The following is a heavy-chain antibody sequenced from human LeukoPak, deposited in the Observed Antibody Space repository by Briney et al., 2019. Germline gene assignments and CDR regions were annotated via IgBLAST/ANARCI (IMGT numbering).Heavy chain of an antibody. CDR2: ISGGGGST. CDR1: GFTFSSYA. V-gene: IGHV3-23*01. D-gene: IGHD6-19*01. J-gene: IGHJ4*02. Sequence: PGGSLRLSCAASGFTFSSYAMSWVRQARGKGLEWVSAISGGGGSTYYADSVKGRFTISRDSSKNTLYLQMNSLRAEDTAVYYCAKDTQWLVLLGPSDYWGQGTLVTVSS. CDR3: AKDTQWLVLLGPSDY.